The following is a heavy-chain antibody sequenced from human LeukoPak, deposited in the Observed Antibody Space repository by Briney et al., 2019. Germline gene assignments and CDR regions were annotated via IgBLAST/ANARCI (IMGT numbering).Heavy chain of an antibody. V-gene: IGHV3-23*01. J-gene: IGHJ4*02. CDR2: ISGSGGST. Sequence: PGGSLRLSCAASGFTFSSSAMSWVRQAPGKGLEWVSTISGSGGSTYNADSVKGRFTISRDNSKNTLYLQMNSLRVEDTAVYYCAEGATTVSNRLFDFWGQGTLVTVSS. CDR3: AEGATTVSNRLFDF. D-gene: IGHD4-17*01. CDR1: GFTFSSSA.